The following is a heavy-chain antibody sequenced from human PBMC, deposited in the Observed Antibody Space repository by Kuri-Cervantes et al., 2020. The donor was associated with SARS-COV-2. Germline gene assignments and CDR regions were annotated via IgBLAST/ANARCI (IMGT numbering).Heavy chain of an antibody. CDR1: GGSISSYY. CDR2: IYYSGST. CDR3: ARLSIYDSSGYTDDH. J-gene: IGHJ5*02. V-gene: IGHV4-59*01. D-gene: IGHD3-22*01. Sequence: SETLSLTCTVSGGSISSYYWSWIRQPPGKGLEWIGYIYYSGSTNYNPSLKSRVTISVDTSKNQFSLKLSSVTAADTAVYYCARLSIYDSSGYTDDHWGQGTLVTVSS.